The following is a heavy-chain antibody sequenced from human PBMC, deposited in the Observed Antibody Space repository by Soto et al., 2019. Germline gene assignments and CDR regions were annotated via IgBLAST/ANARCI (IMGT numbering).Heavy chain of an antibody. CDR2: IYYSGST. V-gene: IGHV4-59*01. Sequence: PSETLSLTCTVSGGSISSYYWSWIRQPPGKGLEWIGYIYYSGSTNYNPSLKSRVTISVDASKNQFSLNLSSVTAADTAVYYCARGFYGTGGYSSRFDIWGQGILVTVSS. CDR1: GGSISSYY. CDR3: ARGFYGTGGYSSRFDI. J-gene: IGHJ5*02. D-gene: IGHD2-8*02.